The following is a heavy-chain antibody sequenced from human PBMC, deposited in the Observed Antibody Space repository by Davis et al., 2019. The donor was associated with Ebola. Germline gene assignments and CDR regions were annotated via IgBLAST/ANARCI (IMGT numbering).Heavy chain of an antibody. D-gene: IGHD1-26*01. CDR3: ASEGGSYYGNWFDP. J-gene: IGHJ5*02. Sequence: ASVTVSCKASGYTFTSYDINWVRQASGQGPEWMGWMNPNSGNTGYAQKFQGRVTMTRNTTIRTAYMERSSLRSEDTAVYYCASEGGSYYGNWFDPWGQGTLVTVSS. V-gene: IGHV1-8*01. CDR1: GYTFTSYD. CDR2: MNPNSGNT.